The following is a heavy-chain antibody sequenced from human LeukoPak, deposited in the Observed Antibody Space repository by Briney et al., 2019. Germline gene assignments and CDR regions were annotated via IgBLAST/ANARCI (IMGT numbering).Heavy chain of an antibody. CDR3: TRDPDMTD. J-gene: IGHJ4*02. V-gene: IGHV3-33*01. CDR2: IWYDGSNK. CDR1: GFTFSSYV. Sequence: GGSLRLSCGASGFTFSSYVMHWVRQAPGKGLEWVAVIWYDGSNKYYADSVKGRFTISRDNSKNTLFLQMNSLRAEDTAVYYCTRDPDMTDWGQGTLVTVSS. D-gene: IGHD2-21*02.